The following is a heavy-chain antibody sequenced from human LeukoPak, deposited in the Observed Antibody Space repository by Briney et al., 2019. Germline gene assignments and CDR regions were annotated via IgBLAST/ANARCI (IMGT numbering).Heavy chain of an antibody. V-gene: IGHV3-23*01. D-gene: IGHD5-24*01. Sequence: GGSLRLSCGASGFTFSSYAMSWVRQAPGKGLEWVSAISGSGGSTYYADSVKGRFTISRDNSKNTLYLQMDSLRAEDTAVYYCARDDADGYNLGVDCWGQGTLVTVSS. CDR1: GFTFSSYA. CDR3: ARDDADGYNLGVDC. J-gene: IGHJ4*02. CDR2: ISGSGGST.